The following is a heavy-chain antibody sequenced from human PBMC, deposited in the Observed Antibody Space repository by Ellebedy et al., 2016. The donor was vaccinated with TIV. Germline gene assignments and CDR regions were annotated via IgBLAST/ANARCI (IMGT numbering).Heavy chain of an antibody. CDR3: ASGRTAAGVFNWFDS. J-gene: IGHJ5*01. CDR1: GFTFSNYI. Sequence: GESLKISCAASGFTFSNYIMTWVRQAPGKGLEWVSAISGSGDNAYYADSVKGRFTISRDNSKNTLYLQMNSLRADDTAVYSCASGRTAAGVFNWFDSWGQGTLVTVSS. D-gene: IGHD2-8*01. V-gene: IGHV3-23*01. CDR2: ISGSGDNA.